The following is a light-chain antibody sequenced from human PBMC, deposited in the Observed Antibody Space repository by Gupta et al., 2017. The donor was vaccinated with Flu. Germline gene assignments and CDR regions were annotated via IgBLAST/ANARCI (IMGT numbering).Light chain of an antibody. J-gene: IGKJ3*01. Sequence: IVLTQSPATLSLSPGERATLSCRASQSISSYLAWYQHKPGQTPRLLIYDASNTATGIPARFSGSGSGTDFTLTISSLEPEDFAIYYCQQRSSWPLITFGPGTKVDIK. CDR3: QQRSSWPLIT. CDR2: DAS. CDR1: QSISSY. V-gene: IGKV3-11*01.